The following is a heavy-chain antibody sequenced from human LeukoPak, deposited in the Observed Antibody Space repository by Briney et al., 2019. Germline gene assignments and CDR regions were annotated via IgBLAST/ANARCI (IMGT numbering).Heavy chain of an antibody. D-gene: IGHD1-1*01. Sequence: SETLSLTCDVSGFSITSGDYWGWIRQSPGRGLEWIGCISHSGDTYYIPSLRSRVTMSLDTSRNQFSLDLRSVSAADTAVYFCARVGPLAVGTGKRVYSFDYWGQGTLVTVSS. J-gene: IGHJ4*02. CDR1: GFSITSGDY. CDR3: ARVGPLAVGTGKRVYSFDY. V-gene: IGHV4-38-2*01. CDR2: ISHSGDT.